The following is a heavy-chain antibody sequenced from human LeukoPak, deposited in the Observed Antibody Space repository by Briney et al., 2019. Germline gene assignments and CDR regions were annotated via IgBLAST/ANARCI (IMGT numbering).Heavy chain of an antibody. CDR2: INHSGST. D-gene: IGHD3-22*01. Sequence: SETLSLTCAVYGGSFSGYYWSWIRQPPGKGLEWIGEINHSGSTNYNPSLKSRVTISVDTSKNQFSLKLSSVTAADTAVYYCARVRNRWYYYDSSGYYYDYWGQGTLVTVSS. CDR3: ARVRNRWYYYDSSGYYYDY. CDR1: GGSFSGYY. V-gene: IGHV4-34*01. J-gene: IGHJ4*02.